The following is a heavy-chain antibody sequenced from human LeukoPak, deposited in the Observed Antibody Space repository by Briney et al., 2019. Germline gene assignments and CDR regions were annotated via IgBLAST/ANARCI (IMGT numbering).Heavy chain of an antibody. J-gene: IGHJ4*02. D-gene: IGHD4-17*01. CDR2: IYYSGST. V-gene: IGHV4-39*01. CDR3: ARRTTVTTSSFDY. CDR1: GGSISSSSYY. Sequence: PSETLSLTCTVSGGSISSSSYYRGWIRQPPGKGLEWIGSIYYSGSTYYNPSLKSRVTISVDTSRNQFSLKLSSVTAADTAVYYCARRTTVTTSSFDYWGQGTLVTVSS.